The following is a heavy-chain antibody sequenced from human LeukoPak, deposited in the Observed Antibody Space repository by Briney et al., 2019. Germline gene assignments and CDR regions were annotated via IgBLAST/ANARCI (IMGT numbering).Heavy chain of an antibody. CDR3: ARSPEVVAAADY. CDR1: GFTFSDYY. J-gene: IGHJ4*02. D-gene: IGHD6-13*01. V-gene: IGHV4-31*02. CDR2: IYYSGST. Sequence: LRLSCAASGFTFSDYYMSWIRQHPGKGLEWIGYIYYSGSTYCNPSLKSRVTISVDTSKNQFSLKLSSVTAADTAVYYCARSPEVVAAADYWGQGTLVTVSS.